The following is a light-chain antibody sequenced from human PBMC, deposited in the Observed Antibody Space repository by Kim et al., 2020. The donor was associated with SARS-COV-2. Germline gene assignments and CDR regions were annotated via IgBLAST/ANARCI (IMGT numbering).Light chain of an antibody. CDR3: QSFDSSLSGCV. CDR2: GNT. J-gene: IGLJ2*01. CDR1: SSNIGADYD. V-gene: IGLV1-40*01. Sequence: QSVLTQPPSVSGAPGQRVTISCTGSSSNIGADYDVHWYQQLPGTAPKLLIYGNTNRPSGVPDRFSGSKSGTSASLAITGLQAEDEADYYCQSFDSSLSGCVFGGGTQLTVL.